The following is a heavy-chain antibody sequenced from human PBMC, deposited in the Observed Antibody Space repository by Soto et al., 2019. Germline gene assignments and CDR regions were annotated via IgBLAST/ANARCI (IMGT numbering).Heavy chain of an antibody. CDR1: ASIFKGHG. CDR3: ARDGVGATTFFGFLDY. V-gene: IGHV3-33*08. Sequence: QVHLVESGGGVVQPGGSLRLSCAASASIFKGHGMHWVRQAPGKGLEWVAIIRYDGSDEHYGDSVKGRFTISRDNSKNMLYLQMNCLRAEDTAVYYCARDGVGATTFFGFLDYWGQGTLVTVSS. J-gene: IGHJ4*02. CDR2: IRYDGSDE. D-gene: IGHD1-26*01.